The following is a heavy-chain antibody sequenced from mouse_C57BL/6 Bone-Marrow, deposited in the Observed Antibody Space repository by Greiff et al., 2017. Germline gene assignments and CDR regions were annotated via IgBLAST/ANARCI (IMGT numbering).Heavy chain of an antibody. D-gene: IGHD2-5*01. J-gene: IGHJ2*01. Sequence: VQLQESGAELARPGASVKLSCKASGYTFTSYGISWVKQRTGQGLEWIGEIYPRSGNTYYNEKFKGKATLTADKSSSTAYMELRSLTSEDSAVYVCARNYYSNYFDYWGQGTTLTVSS. V-gene: IGHV1-81*01. CDR2: IYPRSGNT. CDR1: GYTFTSYG. CDR3: ARNYYSNYFDY.